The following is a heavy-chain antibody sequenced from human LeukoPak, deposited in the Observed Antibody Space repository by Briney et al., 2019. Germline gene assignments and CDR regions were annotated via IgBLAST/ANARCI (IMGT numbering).Heavy chain of an antibody. J-gene: IGHJ4*02. V-gene: IGHV3-21*01. Sequence: PGGSLRLSCAASGLTFSSYSMNWVRQAPGKGLEWVSSISSSSSYIYYADSVKGRFTISRDNAKNSLYLQMNSLRAEDTAVYYCAKDIVAAAGTADYWGQGTLVTVSS. CDR3: AKDIVAAAGTADY. CDR2: ISSSSSYI. CDR1: GLTFSSYS. D-gene: IGHD6-13*01.